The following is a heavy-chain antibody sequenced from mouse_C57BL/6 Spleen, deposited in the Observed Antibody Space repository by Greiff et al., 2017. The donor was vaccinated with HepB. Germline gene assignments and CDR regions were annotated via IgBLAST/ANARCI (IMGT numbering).Heavy chain of an antibody. D-gene: IGHD1-3*01. Sequence: QVQLQQSGAELARPGASVKLSCKASGYTFTSYGISWVKQRTGQGLEWIGEIYPRSGNTYYNEKFKGKATLTADKSSSTAYMELRSLTSEDSAVYFCARPLPHITGDFDVWGTGTTVTVSS. V-gene: IGHV1-81*01. CDR3: ARPLPHITGDFDV. CDR1: GYTFTSYG. CDR2: IYPRSGNT. J-gene: IGHJ1*03.